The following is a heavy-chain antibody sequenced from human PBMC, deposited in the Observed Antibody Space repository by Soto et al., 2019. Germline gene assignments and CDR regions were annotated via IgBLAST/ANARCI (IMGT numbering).Heavy chain of an antibody. Sequence: QVQLVQSGAEVKKPGASVKVSCKASGYTFTSYGISWVRQAPGQGLEWMGWISAYNGNTNYAQKLQGRVTMTTYTSTSTAYMELRSLRSDDTAVYYCARALDTAMVRGYYGMDVWGQGTTVTVSS. J-gene: IGHJ6*02. CDR1: GYTFTSYG. CDR2: ISAYNGNT. V-gene: IGHV1-18*01. CDR3: ARALDTAMVRGYYGMDV. D-gene: IGHD5-18*01.